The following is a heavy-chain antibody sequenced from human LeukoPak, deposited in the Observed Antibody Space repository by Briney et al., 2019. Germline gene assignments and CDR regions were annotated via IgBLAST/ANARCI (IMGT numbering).Heavy chain of an antibody. CDR1: GFTFSSHS. Sequence: PGGSLRLSCAASGFTFSSHSMNWVRQAPGKGLEWVSSISSSSSYIYYADSVKGRFTISRDNAKNSLYLQMNSLRAEDTAVYYCARDPKAVANWFNPWGQGTLVTVSS. V-gene: IGHV3-21*01. CDR2: ISSSSSYI. D-gene: IGHD6-19*01. CDR3: ARDPKAVANWFNP. J-gene: IGHJ5*02.